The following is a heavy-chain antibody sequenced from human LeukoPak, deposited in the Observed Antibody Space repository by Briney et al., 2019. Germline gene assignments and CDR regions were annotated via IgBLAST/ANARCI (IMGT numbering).Heavy chain of an antibody. CDR1: GGSISSYY. CDR2: IYYSGST. V-gene: IGHV4-59*01. CDR3: ARVRDSRAAFDI. D-gene: IGHD3-22*01. Sequence: SETLSLTCTVSGGSISSYYWSWIRQPPGKGLEWIGYIYYSGSTNYNPSLKSRVTISVDTSKNQFSLKLSSVTAADAAVYYCARVRDSRAAFDIWGQGTMVTVSS. J-gene: IGHJ3*02.